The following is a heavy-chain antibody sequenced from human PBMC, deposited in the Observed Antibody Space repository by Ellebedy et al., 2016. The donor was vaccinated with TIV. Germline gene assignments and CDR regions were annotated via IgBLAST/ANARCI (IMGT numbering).Heavy chain of an antibody. Sequence: GESLKISXKDSGYSFTSYWTGWVRQMPGKGLEWMGIIYPGDSDTRYSPSFQGQVTISADKSISTAYLQWSSLKASDTAMYYCARHGADVVVPAAAPGNYYYGMDVWGQGTTVTVSS. V-gene: IGHV5-51*01. J-gene: IGHJ6*02. CDR3: ARHGADVVVPAAAPGNYYYGMDV. D-gene: IGHD2-2*01. CDR2: IYPGDSDT. CDR1: GYSFTSYW.